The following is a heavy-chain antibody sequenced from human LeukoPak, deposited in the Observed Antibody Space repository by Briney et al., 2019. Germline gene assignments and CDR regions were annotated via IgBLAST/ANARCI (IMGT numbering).Heavy chain of an antibody. Sequence: GGSLRLSCAASRFTFSSYGMHWVRQTPGKGPEWVAFIRHDGSYQQYADSVKGRFTVSRDNSKDTVYLQMNSLRTEDTPVYYCAKNRDSSDYPRDFDYWGQGTLVTVSS. CDR1: RFTFSSYG. J-gene: IGHJ4*02. D-gene: IGHD6-19*01. V-gene: IGHV3-30*02. CDR2: IRHDGSYQ. CDR3: AKNRDSSDYPRDFDY.